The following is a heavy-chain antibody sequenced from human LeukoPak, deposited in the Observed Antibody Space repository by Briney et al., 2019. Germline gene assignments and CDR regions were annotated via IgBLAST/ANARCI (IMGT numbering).Heavy chain of an antibody. CDR2: ISASGDDT. Sequence: GGSLGLSCAASGFTFSSFALSWVRQAPGKGLEWVSTISASGDDTFYAASVKGRFTISRDNSKNTLHLQVNSLRAEDTAIYYCAKEVFDTGKAFESWGQGTLVTVSS. J-gene: IGHJ4*02. CDR1: GFTFSSFA. V-gene: IGHV3-23*01. CDR3: AKEVFDTGKAFES. D-gene: IGHD3-10*01.